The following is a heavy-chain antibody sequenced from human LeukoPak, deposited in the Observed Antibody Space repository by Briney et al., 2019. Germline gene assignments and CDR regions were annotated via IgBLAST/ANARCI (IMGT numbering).Heavy chain of an antibody. J-gene: IGHJ4*02. Sequence: PSETLSLTCTVSGGSITTGTYYLTWIRQSAGKGLEWIGLIYPSGGTSYNPSLKSRLTISIDASKNQFSLKLSSVTAADTAVYYCATGGAPDCSVGTCYSLDSWGQGTLVTVSS. D-gene: IGHD2-15*01. CDR3: ATGGAPDCSVGTCYSLDS. V-gene: IGHV4-61*02. CDR1: GGSITTGTYY. CDR2: IYPSGGT.